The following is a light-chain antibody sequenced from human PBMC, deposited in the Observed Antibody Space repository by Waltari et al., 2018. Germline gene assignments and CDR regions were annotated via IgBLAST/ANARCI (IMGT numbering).Light chain of an antibody. Sequence: DIQMNQSPSSLSASVGDRVPITCRPSQSISIYLNWYQQKPGKSPKLLIYAASSLQSGVPSRFSGSGSGTDFTLTISSLQPEDFATYYCQQSYSTLYTFGQGTKLEIK. CDR3: QQSYSTLYT. J-gene: IGKJ2*01. CDR1: QSISIY. CDR2: AAS. V-gene: IGKV1-39*01.